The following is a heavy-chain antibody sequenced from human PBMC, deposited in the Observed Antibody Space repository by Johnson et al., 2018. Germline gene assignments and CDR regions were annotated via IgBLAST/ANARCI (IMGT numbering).Heavy chain of an antibody. CDR2: ISYDESET. D-gene: IGHD3-22*01. J-gene: IGHJ3*01. Sequence: QVQLVQSGGGVVQPGRSLRLSCAASGFNFRAYGMNWVRQAPGKGLQWVALISYDESETFYSDSVKGRFTVSRDNSKDTLYLQMNSLRVEETAVYYCGKDYYDRSGSQPFAPWGQGTMGTVSS. CDR1: GFNFRAYG. CDR3: GKDYYDRSGSQPFAP. V-gene: IGHV3-30*18.